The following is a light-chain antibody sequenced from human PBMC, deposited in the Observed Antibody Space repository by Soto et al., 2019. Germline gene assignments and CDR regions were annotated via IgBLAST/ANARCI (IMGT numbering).Light chain of an antibody. J-gene: IGLJ3*02. Sequence: QSALTQPPSASGSPGQSVTISCTGSSSDVGGYNYVSWYQQYPGKAPKLMIYDVNKRPSGVPDRISGSKSGNTASLTISGLQAEDEADYYCCSYAGTYTFKVFGGGTQLTVL. CDR3: CSYAGTYTFKV. V-gene: IGLV2-11*01. CDR2: DVN. CDR1: SSDVGGYNY.